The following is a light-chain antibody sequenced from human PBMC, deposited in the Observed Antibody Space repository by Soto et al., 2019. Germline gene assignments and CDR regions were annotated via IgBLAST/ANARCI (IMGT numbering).Light chain of an antibody. CDR3: QQYASSPP. V-gene: IGKV3-20*01. CDR1: QSVSSSY. Sequence: EIVLTQSPGTLSLSPGERATLSCRASQSVSSSYLAWYQQKPGQAPRLLIYGASSRATGIPDRFSGSGSGTDFTLTISRLEPEDFAVYYCQQYASSPPFGGGTKVDIK. J-gene: IGKJ4*01. CDR2: GAS.